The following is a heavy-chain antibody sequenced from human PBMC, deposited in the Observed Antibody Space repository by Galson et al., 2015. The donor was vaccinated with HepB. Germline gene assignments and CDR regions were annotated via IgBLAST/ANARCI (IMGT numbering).Heavy chain of an antibody. J-gene: IGHJ4*02. V-gene: IGHV3-66*01. D-gene: IGHD6-19*01. CDR1: GFTVSSNY. CDR2: IYSGGST. CDR3: ARDFSGWYFSDY. Sequence: SLRLSCAASGFTVSSNYMSWVRQAPGKGLEWVSVIYSGGSTYYADSVKGRFTISRDNSKNTLYLQMNSLRAEDTAVYYCARDFSGWYFSDYWGQGTLVTVSS.